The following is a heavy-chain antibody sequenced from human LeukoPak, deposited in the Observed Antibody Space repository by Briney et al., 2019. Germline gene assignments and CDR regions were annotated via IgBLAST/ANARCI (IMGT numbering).Heavy chain of an antibody. J-gene: IGHJ6*03. D-gene: IGHD6-19*01. CDR2: IYTSGST. CDR3: ARTQGLVKGADYYYYYMDV. V-gene: IGHV4-4*07. Sequence: PSETLSLTCTVSGGSISSYYWSWIRQPAGKGLEWIGRIYTSGSTNYNPSLKGRVTMSVDTSKNQFSLKLSSVTAADTAVYYCARTQGLVKGADYYYYYMDVWGKGTTVTISS. CDR1: GGSISSYY.